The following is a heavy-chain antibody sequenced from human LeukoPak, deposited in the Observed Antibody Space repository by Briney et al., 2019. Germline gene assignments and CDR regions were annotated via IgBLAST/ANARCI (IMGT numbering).Heavy chain of an antibody. Sequence: GGSLRLSCAASGFTFNTYWMHWVRQAPGKGLVWVSRINSDGSSTTYADSVKGRFSMSRDNAMNTLYLQMNSLRADDTAVYFCARERHPSVPDAIADDYFQHWGQGTLVTVSS. D-gene: IGHD2-2*01. CDR1: GFTFNTYW. J-gene: IGHJ1*01. CDR2: INSDGSST. V-gene: IGHV3-74*01. CDR3: ARERHPSVPDAIADDYFQH.